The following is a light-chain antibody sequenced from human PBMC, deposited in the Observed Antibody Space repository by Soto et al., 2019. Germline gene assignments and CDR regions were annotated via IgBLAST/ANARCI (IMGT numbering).Light chain of an antibody. V-gene: IGKV1-27*01. CDR3: QQYGTSRT. CDR2: AAS. Sequence: HCSLCECVSNTVTIICGVSSHISNSLAWYQQKPGKVPKLLIYAASTLQSGVPSRFSGSGSGTDFTLTISRLEPEDFAVYYCQQYGTSRTVGRGSRLEI. J-gene: IGKJ5*01. CDR1: SHISNS.